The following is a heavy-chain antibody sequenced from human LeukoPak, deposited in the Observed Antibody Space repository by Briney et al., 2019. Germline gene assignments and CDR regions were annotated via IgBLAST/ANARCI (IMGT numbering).Heavy chain of an antibody. CDR2: ISAYNGNT. CDR3: ASARGFSSSWYRVEVMDV. V-gene: IGHV1-18*01. D-gene: IGHD6-13*01. J-gene: IGHJ6*03. CDR1: GYTFTSYG. Sequence: ASVKVSCKASGYTFTSYGIHWVRQAPGQGLEWMGWISAYNGNTNYAQKIQGRVTITADKSTSTAYMELSSLRSEDTAVYYCASARGFSSSWYRVEVMDVWGKGTTVTVSS.